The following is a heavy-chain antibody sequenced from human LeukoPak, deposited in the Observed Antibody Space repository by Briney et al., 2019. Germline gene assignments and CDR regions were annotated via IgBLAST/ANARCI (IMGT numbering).Heavy chain of an antibody. CDR2: ISYGGAT. D-gene: IGHD6-13*01. CDR1: GGSISPYY. CDR3: ARGHGRIAAAGTNY. J-gene: IGHJ4*02. V-gene: IGHV4-59*12. Sequence: TPSETLSLTCTVSGGSISPYYWSWVRQPPGKGLEWIGYISYGGATNYNPSLKSRLTILVDTSKNQFSLKLSSVTAADTAVYYCARGHGRIAAAGTNYWGQGTLVTVSS.